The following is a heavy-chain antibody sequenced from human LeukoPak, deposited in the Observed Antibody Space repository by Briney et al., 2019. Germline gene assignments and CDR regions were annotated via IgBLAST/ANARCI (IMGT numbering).Heavy chain of an antibody. CDR2: IKQDGSEK. J-gene: IGHJ4*02. D-gene: IGHD4-11*01. CDR3: ARDRHDYTHYFDY. CDR1: GFTFSSYW. Sequence: GGSLRLSCAASGFTFSSYWMSWVRQAPGKGLEWVANIKQDGSEKYYVDSVKGRFTISRDNAKNSLYLQMNSLRAEDTAVYYCARDRHDYTHYFDYWGQGTLVTVSS. V-gene: IGHV3-7*01.